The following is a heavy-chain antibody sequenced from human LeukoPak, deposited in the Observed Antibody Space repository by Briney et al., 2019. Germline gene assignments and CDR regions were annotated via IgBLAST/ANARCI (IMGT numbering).Heavy chain of an antibody. Sequence: PSETLSLTCTVSGGSISSGDYCWSWIRQPPGKGLEWIGYIYYSGSTYYNPSLKSRVTISVDTSKNQFSLKLSSVTAVDTAVYYCARGDYDFYPTPKYYYYYYYMDVWGKGTTVTVSS. CDR3: ARGDYDFYPTPKYYYYYYYMDV. D-gene: IGHD3-3*01. CDR2: IYYSGST. CDR1: GGSISSGDYC. V-gene: IGHV4-30-4*08. J-gene: IGHJ6*03.